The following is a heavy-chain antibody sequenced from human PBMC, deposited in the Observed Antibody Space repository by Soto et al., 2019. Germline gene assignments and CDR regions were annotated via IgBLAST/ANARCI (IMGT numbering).Heavy chain of an antibody. D-gene: IGHD3-22*01. Sequence: QVQLVQSGAEVRKPGSSVRVSCKASGGSFNRHTISWVRQAPGQGREWMGGIIPIFGTANHAQKFQGRVTIIADESTSIVYMEMSSLRSDDTAIYSCARGWGYDSTDYYYAYWGQGTLVIVSS. J-gene: IGHJ4*02. CDR3: ARGWGYDSTDYYYAY. V-gene: IGHV1-69*01. CDR1: GGSFNRHT. CDR2: IIPIFGTA.